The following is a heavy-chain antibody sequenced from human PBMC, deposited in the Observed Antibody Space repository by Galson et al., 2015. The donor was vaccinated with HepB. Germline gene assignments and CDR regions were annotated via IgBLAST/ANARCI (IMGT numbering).Heavy chain of an antibody. CDR3: ARGEAWRDCFDM. Sequence: LSLTCTVSGGSISSDPYYWNWIRQPAGKGLEWIGRMYTSGSTGSNPSLQSRITMSVDTSKNQFSLHLTSVTAADTAVYYCARGEAWRDCFDMWGQGTMVTVSS. D-gene: IGHD2-21*01. J-gene: IGHJ3*02. V-gene: IGHV4-61*02. CDR2: MYTSGST. CDR1: GGSISSDPYY.